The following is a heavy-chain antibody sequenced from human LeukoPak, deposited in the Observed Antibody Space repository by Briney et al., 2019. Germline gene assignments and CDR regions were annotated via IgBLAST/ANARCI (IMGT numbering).Heavy chain of an antibody. CDR1: GYTFTSYA. CDR3: ARDPFPYYYYGMDV. D-gene: IGHD2/OR15-2a*01. V-gene: IGHV7-4-1*02. Sequence: ASVKVSRKASGYTFTSYAMNWVRQAPGQGLEWMGWINTNTGNPTYAQGFTGRFVFSLDTSVSTAYLQISSLKAEDTAVYYCARDPFPYYYYGMDVWGQGTTVTVSS. J-gene: IGHJ6*02. CDR2: INTNTGNP.